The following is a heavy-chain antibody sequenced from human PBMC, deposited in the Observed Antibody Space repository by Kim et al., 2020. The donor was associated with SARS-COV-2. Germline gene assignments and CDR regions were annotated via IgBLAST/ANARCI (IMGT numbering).Heavy chain of an antibody. D-gene: IGHD3-9*01. CDR2: ISHVGST. Sequence: SETLSLTCTVSGGSIRTSGTYWGWIRQTPGKGLEWIGSISHVGSTYYNPSLKSRVTVGVDMSRNHIYLSLRDVTAADTAVYYCASTGLFWVAPHIWGQG. J-gene: IGHJ3*02. CDR3: ASTGLFWVAPHI. CDR1: GGSIRTSGTY. V-gene: IGHV4-39*01.